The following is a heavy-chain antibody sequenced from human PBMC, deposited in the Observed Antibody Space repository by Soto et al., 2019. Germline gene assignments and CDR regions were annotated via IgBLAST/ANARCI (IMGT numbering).Heavy chain of an antibody. CDR3: ARDGDGYNYVGYYYYGMDV. D-gene: IGHD5-12*01. Sequence: QVQLVQSGAEVKKPGSSVKVSCKASGGTFSSYAISWVRQAPGQGLEWMGGIIPIFGTANYAQKFQGRVTITADEXXSXAXXERGSLRSEDTAVYYCARDGDGYNYVGYYYYGMDVWGQGTTVTVSS. J-gene: IGHJ6*02. CDR1: GGTFSSYA. CDR2: IIPIFGTA. V-gene: IGHV1-69*12.